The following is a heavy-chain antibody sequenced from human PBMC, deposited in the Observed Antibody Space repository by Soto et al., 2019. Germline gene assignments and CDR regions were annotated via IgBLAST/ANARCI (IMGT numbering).Heavy chain of an antibody. J-gene: IGHJ4*02. CDR1: GATFSSYA. V-gene: IGHV1-69*13. CDR3: ARPYCSGGSCYSFARFDY. Sequence: GASVKVSCKASGATFSSYAISWVRQAPGQGLEWMGGIIPIFGTANYAQKFQGRVTITADESTSTAYMELSSLRSEDTAVYYCARPYCSGGSCYSFARFDYWGQGTLVTVSS. D-gene: IGHD2-15*01. CDR2: IIPIFGTA.